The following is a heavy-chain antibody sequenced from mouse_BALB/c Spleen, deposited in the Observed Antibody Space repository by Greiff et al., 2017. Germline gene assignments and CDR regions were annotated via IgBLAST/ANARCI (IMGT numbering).Heavy chain of an antibody. Sequence: VKLVESGPGLVAPSQSLSITCTVSGFSLTSYGVHWVRQPPGKGLEWLGVICAGGSKNYNSALMTRLGISKNNSNSQVVLKMNSLQTDDTAMYYCAREFYGNFGAYWGQGTLVTGSA. D-gene: IGHD2-1*01. V-gene: IGHV2-9*02. CDR3: AREFYGNFGAY. CDR2: ICAGGSK. J-gene: IGHJ3*01. CDR1: GFSLTSYG.